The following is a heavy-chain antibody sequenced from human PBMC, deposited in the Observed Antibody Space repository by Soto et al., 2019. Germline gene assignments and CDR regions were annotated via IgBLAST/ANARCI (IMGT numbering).Heavy chain of an antibody. CDR1: GFTFSDYS. CDR3: TKRATTVPTPGNYFDS. V-gene: IGHV3-23*01. CDR2: LTRGGTS. Sequence: GSLRLSCAASGFTFSDYSMSWVRQTPERGLEWVSTLTRGGTSYYADSVQGRFTVSRDNSKNTVSLQMHSLRAEDTALYYCTKRATTVPTPGNYFDSWGQGTLVTVSS. D-gene: IGHD1-1*01. J-gene: IGHJ4*02.